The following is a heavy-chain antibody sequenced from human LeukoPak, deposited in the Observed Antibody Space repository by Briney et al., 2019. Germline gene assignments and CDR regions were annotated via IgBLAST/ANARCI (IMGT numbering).Heavy chain of an antibody. V-gene: IGHV3-33*01. D-gene: IGHD4-17*01. Sequence: SGGSLRLSCAASGFTFSSYGMHWVRQAPGKGLEWVAVIWYDGSNKYYADSVKGRFTISRDNSKNTLYLQMNSLRAEDTAVYYCARAYDYGDYVPRWGGFDPWGQGTLVTVSS. CDR3: ARAYDYGDYVPRWGGFDP. CDR2: IWYDGSNK. J-gene: IGHJ5*02. CDR1: GFTFSSYG.